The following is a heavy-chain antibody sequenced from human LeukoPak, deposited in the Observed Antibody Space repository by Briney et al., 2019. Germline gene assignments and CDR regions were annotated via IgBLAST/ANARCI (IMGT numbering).Heavy chain of an antibody. CDR1: GFTFSSYG. CDR2: ISYDVGNK. CDR3: ARAGPSSSWHQFDY. Sequence: GGSLRLSCAASGFTFSSYGMHWVRQAPGKGLEWVAVISYDVGNKYYADSVKGRFTIFRDNSENTLSLQMNRLRAEDTAVYYCARAGPSSSWHQFDYWGQGTLVTVSS. V-gene: IGHV3-30*03. D-gene: IGHD6-13*01. J-gene: IGHJ4*02.